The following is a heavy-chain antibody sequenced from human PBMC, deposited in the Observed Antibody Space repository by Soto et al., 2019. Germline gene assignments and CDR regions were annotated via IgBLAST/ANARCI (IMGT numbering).Heavy chain of an antibody. J-gene: IGHJ4*02. V-gene: IGHV1-18*04. CDR1: GYTFTSYG. Sequence: ASVKVSCKASGYTFTSYGISWVRQAPGQGLEWMGWISAYNGNTNYAQKLQGRVTMTTDTSTSTAYMELRSLRSDDTAVYYCARDISTRGPLVGHDYWGQGTLVTVSS. CDR3: ARDISTRGPLVGHDY. CDR2: ISAYNGNT. D-gene: IGHD2-2*01.